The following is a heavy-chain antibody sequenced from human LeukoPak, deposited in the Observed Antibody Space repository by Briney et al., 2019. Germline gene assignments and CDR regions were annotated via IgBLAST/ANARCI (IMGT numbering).Heavy chain of an antibody. CDR2: IYYSGST. CDR3: ARGDSGGSGTYYYYDMDV. D-gene: IGHD6-19*01. Sequence: SETLSLTCTVSGGSISSYYWSWIRQPPGKGLEWIGYIYYSGSTNYNPSLKGRLTMSVDTSKNQFSLKLSSVTAADTAVYYCARGDSGGSGTYYYYDMDVWGKGTTVTVSS. J-gene: IGHJ6*03. CDR1: GGSISSYY. V-gene: IGHV4-59*08.